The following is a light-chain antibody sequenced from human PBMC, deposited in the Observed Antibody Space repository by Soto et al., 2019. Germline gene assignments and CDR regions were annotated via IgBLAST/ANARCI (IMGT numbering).Light chain of an antibody. CDR2: DVT. J-gene: IGLJ2*01. CDR1: SSNIGNNY. V-gene: IGLV1-51*01. Sequence: QSVLTQPPSVSAAPGQKVTISCSGSSSNIGNNYVSWYQQLPGTAPKLLIYDVTKRPSGVPDRFSGSKSGNTASLTISGLQAEDEADYYCCSYAASYTLVFGGGTKLTVL. CDR3: CSYAASYTLV.